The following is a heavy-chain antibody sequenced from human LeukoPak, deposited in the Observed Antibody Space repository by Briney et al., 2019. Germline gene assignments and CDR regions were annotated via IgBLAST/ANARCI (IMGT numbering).Heavy chain of an antibody. D-gene: IGHD2-21*02. CDR3: ATDRDNSDWQKRFDS. CDR1: GFTFSTYW. Sequence: PGGSLRLSCAASGFTFSTYWMKWYREARGEGVEGVGNINHDDSEINSVDSVRGRFTISRDNAKNSLHLQMNSLRAEDTAVYYCATDRDNSDWQKRFDSWGQGTLVTVSS. CDR2: INHDDSEI. V-gene: IGHV3-7*01. J-gene: IGHJ4*02.